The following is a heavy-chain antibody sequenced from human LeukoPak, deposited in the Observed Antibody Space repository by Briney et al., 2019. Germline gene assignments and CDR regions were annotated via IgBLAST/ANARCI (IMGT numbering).Heavy chain of an antibody. Sequence: ASVKVSCKASGYTFTSYGISWVRQAPGQGLEWMGWISAYNGNTNYAQKLQGRVTMTTDTSTSTAYMELRSLRSDDTVVYYCARVLDIVVVPAAIFDYWGQGTLVTVSS. V-gene: IGHV1-18*01. CDR3: ARVLDIVVVPAAIFDY. CDR2: ISAYNGNT. D-gene: IGHD2-2*02. J-gene: IGHJ4*02. CDR1: GYTFTSYG.